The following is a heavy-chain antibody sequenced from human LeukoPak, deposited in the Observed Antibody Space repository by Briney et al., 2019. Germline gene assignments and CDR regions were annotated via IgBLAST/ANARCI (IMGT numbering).Heavy chain of an antibody. CDR1: GFTVSSKY. Sequence: PGGSLRLSCAASGFTVSSKYMSWVRQTPGKGLEWVSTISNSGDRTYYADSVKGRFTISRDNSKDTLYLQMNSLRTEDTAVYYCAKDFVPRGGSYFPGFDYWGQGTLVIVSS. J-gene: IGHJ4*02. V-gene: IGHV3-23*01. CDR3: AKDFVPRGGSYFPGFDY. D-gene: IGHD1-26*01. CDR2: ISNSGDRT.